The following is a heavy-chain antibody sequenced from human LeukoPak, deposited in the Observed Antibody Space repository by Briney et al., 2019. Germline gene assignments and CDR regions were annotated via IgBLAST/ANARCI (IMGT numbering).Heavy chain of an antibody. D-gene: IGHD3-22*01. Sequence: SETLSLTCAVSGGSINSNGFYWGWIRQPPGKGLEWIGEINHSGSTNYNPSLKSRVTISVDTSKNQFSLKLSSVTAADTAVYYCAKGGRYYYDSSGYHFDYWGQGTLVTVSS. CDR3: AKGGRYYYDSSGYHFDY. CDR1: GGSINSNGFY. V-gene: IGHV4-39*07. J-gene: IGHJ4*02. CDR2: INHSGST.